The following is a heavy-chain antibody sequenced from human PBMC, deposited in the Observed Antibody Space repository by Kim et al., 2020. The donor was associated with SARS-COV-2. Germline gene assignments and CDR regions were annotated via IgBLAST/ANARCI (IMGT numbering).Heavy chain of an antibody. Sequence: SETLSLTCAVYGGSFSGYYWSWIRQPPGKGLEWIGEINHSGSTNYNPSLKSRVTISVDTSKNQFSLKLSSVTAADTAVYYCARGWGDHRIAAAVSRTPRAHAFDIWGQGTMVTVSS. CDR1: GGSFSGYY. D-gene: IGHD6-13*01. CDR2: INHSGST. CDR3: ARGWGDHRIAAAVSRTPRAHAFDI. J-gene: IGHJ3*02. V-gene: IGHV4-34*01.